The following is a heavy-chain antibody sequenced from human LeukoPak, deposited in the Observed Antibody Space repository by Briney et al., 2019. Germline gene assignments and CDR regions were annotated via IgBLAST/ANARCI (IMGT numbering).Heavy chain of an antibody. D-gene: IGHD3-22*01. CDR1: GGSISSYY. V-gene: IGHV4-59*08. CDR3: ARAPTHHYDSSGYYPRKAFDI. Sequence: SETLSLTCTVAGGSISSYYWSWIRQPPGKGLEWIGYIYYSGSTNYNPSLKSRVTISVDTSKNQFSLKLSSVTAADTAVYYCARAPTHHYDSSGYYPRKAFDIWGQGTMVTVSS. CDR2: IYYSGST. J-gene: IGHJ3*02.